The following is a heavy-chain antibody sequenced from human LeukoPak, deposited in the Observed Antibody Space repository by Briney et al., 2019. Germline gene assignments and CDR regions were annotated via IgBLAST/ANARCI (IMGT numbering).Heavy chain of an antibody. Sequence: SVKVSCKASGGTFSSYAISWVRQAPGQGLEWMGRIIPILGIANYAQKFQGRVTITADKSTSTAYMELRSLRSDDTAVYYCARDAHDLLSGYMWGQGTLVTVSS. CDR1: GGTFSSYA. CDR2: IIPILGIA. J-gene: IGHJ4*02. V-gene: IGHV1-69*04. CDR3: ARDAHDLLSGYM. D-gene: IGHD3-3*01.